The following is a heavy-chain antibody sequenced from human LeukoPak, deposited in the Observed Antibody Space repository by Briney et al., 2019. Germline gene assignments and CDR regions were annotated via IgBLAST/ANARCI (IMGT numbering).Heavy chain of an antibody. CDR3: ARNEWELNFDY. CDR2: IYYSGST. Sequence: SETLSLSCTVSGGSISSSSYYWGWIRKPPGKGLEWIGSIYYSGSTYYNPSLKSRVTISVDTSKNQFSLKLSSVTAADTAVYYCARNEWELNFDYWGQGTLVTVSS. CDR1: GGSISSSSYY. J-gene: IGHJ4*02. D-gene: IGHD1-26*01. V-gene: IGHV4-39*01.